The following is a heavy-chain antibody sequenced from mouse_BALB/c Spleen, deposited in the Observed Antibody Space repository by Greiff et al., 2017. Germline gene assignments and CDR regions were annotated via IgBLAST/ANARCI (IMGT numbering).Heavy chain of an antibody. CDR1: GFSLTSYG. Sequence: VQLQESGPGLVAPSQSLSITCTVSGFSLTSYGVHWVRQPPGKGLEWLGVIWAGGSTNYNSALMSRLSISKDNSKSQVFLKMNSLQTDDTAMYYCAREYYAHAMDYWGQGTSVTVSS. J-gene: IGHJ4*01. CDR3: AREYYAHAMDY. CDR2: IWAGGST. V-gene: IGHV2-9*02. D-gene: IGHD1-1*01.